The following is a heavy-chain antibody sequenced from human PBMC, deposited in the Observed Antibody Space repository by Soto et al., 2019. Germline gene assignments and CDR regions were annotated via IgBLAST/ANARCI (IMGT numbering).Heavy chain of an antibody. V-gene: IGHV1-2*02. CDR2: INPNSGVT. Sequence: ASVKVSCKASGYMFTGYDMHWVRQAPGQGLEWMGWINPNSGVTNYGQKFQGRVTMTRDLTISTAYMELSGLRSDDTAVYYCAREVTMVRGARVYGMDVWGQGTTVTLSS. CDR1: GYMFTGYD. J-gene: IGHJ6*02. CDR3: AREVTMVRGARVYGMDV. D-gene: IGHD3-10*01.